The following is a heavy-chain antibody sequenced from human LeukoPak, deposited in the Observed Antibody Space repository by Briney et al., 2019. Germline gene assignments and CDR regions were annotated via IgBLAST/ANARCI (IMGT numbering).Heavy chain of an antibody. V-gene: IGHV3-74*01. CDR3: AKGASFYSSSCDY. CDR2: INNDGSGT. J-gene: IGHJ4*02. CDR1: GFTFSHYW. D-gene: IGHD6-6*01. Sequence: GGSLRLSCAASGFTFSHYWMQWVRQAPGKGLVWVSRINNDGSGTTYADSVKGRFTISRDNAKNSLYLQMNSLRAEDTAVYYCAKGASFYSSSCDYWGQGTLVTVSS.